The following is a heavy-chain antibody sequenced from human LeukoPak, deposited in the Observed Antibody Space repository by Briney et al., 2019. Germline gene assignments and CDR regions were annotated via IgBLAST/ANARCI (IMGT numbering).Heavy chain of an antibody. D-gene: IGHD3-22*01. CDR1: GGTFISYA. Sequence: SVKVSCKASGGTFISYAISWVRQAPGQGLEWMGGIIPIFGTANYAQKFQGRVTITADESTSTAYMELSSLRSEDTAVYYCARNYYDSSGYYFIPNFDYWGQGTLVTVSS. V-gene: IGHV1-69*13. CDR3: ARNYYDSSGYYFIPNFDY. J-gene: IGHJ4*02. CDR2: IIPIFGTA.